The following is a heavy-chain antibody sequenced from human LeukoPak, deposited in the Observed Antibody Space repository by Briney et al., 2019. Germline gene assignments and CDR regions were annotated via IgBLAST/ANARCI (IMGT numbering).Heavy chain of an antibody. J-gene: IGHJ4*02. CDR3: ARFGSSYYDSSGYFMSFDY. CDR1: GYTFTSYD. Sequence: ASVKVSCKASGYTFTSYDINWVRQATGQGLEWMGWMNPNSGNTGYAQKFQGRVTITRNTSISTAYMELSSLRSEDTAVYYCARFGSSYYDSSGYFMSFDYWGQGTLVTVSS. D-gene: IGHD3-22*01. CDR2: MNPNSGNT. V-gene: IGHV1-8*03.